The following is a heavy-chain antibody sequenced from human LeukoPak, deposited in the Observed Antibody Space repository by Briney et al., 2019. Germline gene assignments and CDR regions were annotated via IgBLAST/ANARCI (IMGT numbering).Heavy chain of an antibody. V-gene: IGHV4-59*06. CDR1: GGSISSYY. D-gene: IGHD4/OR15-4a*01. CDR3: ARADSGGYYYYYMDV. CDR2: IYYSGST. Sequence: SETLSLTCTVSGGSISSYYWSWIRQPPGKGLEWIGYIYYSGSTYYNPSLKSRVTISVDTSKNQFSLKLSSVTAADTAVYYCARADSGGYYYYYMDVWGKGTTVTVSS. J-gene: IGHJ6*03.